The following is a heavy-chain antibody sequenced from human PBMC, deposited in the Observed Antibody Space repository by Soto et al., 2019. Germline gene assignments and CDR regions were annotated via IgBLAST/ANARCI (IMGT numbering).Heavy chain of an antibody. V-gene: IGHV3-11*06. CDR3: ARQMVRRGLDP. CDR2: VSSSSSYT. Sequence: GGSLRLSCAASGFTFSDYYMSWIRQAPGKGLEWVSYVSSSSSYTNYADSVKDRFTISRDNAKNSLYLQMNSLRAEDTAVYYCARQMVRRGLDPWGQGTLVTVSS. CDR1: GFTFSDYY. D-gene: IGHD3-10*01. J-gene: IGHJ5*02.